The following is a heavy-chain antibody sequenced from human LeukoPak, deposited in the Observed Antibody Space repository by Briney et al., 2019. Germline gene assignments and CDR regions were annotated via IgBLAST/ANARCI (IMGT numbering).Heavy chain of an antibody. V-gene: IGHV3-23*01. J-gene: IGHJ4*02. Sequence: GGSLRLSCAASGFTFSSYALSWVRQAPGKGLEWVSAISGPGTTTYYADSMKGRFTISRDNSKNTLYLQMNSLRAEDTAVYYCAKERVYTSSGWYEGRGTGEFDYWGQGTLVTVSS. CDR2: ISGPGTTT. D-gene: IGHD6-19*01. CDR1: GFTFSSYA. CDR3: AKERVYTSSGWYEGRGTGEFDY.